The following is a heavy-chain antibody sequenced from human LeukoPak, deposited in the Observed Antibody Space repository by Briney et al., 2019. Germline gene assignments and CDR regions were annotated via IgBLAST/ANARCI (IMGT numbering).Heavy chain of an antibody. CDR3: AKERRGYSMDV. CDR2: ICWGASST. Sequence: GGPVRLSCAPWGFTFGDYAMQWVRHAPGKGLEWVSLICWGASSTYYADPVKGRFTSSRDNIQDSLYVQMNSLRPEDTALYYCAKERRGYSMDVWGKGTTVTVSS. J-gene: IGHJ6*03. CDR1: GFTFGDYA. D-gene: IGHD3-10*01. V-gene: IGHV3-43D*04.